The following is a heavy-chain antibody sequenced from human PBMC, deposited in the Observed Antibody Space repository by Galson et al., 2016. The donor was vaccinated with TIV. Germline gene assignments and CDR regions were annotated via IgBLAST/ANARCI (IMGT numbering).Heavy chain of an antibody. CDR2: ICHTETT. Sequence: ETLSLTCAVSGYSISSGYYWGWVRQPPGKGLEWLGNICHTETTYYNPSPESRVSISVDTSKNQFSLRLSSVTAADTAVYYCVRIGMLRESCSCYACPGIFDTWGQGILVTVSS. D-gene: IGHD3-22*01. CDR1: GYSISSGYY. V-gene: IGHV4-38-2*01. CDR3: VRIGMLRESCSCYACPGIFDT. J-gene: IGHJ5*02.